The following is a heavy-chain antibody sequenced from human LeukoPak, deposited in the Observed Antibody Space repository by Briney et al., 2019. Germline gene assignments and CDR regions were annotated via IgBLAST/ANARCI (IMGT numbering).Heavy chain of an antibody. CDR1: GYTFNRYD. Sequence: ASVKVSCKASGYTFNRYDISWVRQAPGQGLEWMGWISGYNGNANYAQKVQGRVTMTTDTSTSTAYMELRSLRSDDTAVYYCARDSSGWPEVYWGQGTLVTVSS. CDR2: ISGYNGNA. J-gene: IGHJ4*02. CDR3: ARDSSGWPEVY. V-gene: IGHV1-18*01. D-gene: IGHD6-19*01.